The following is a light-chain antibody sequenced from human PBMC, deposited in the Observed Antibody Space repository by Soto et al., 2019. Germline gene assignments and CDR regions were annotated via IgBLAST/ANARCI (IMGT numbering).Light chain of an antibody. CDR2: DAS. J-gene: IGKJ2*01. Sequence: DIQMAQSPSSLSASVGDRVTITCQASQDITNYLNWYQQKPGKAPKLLIYDASNLETGVPSRFIGSGSGRDFTFTISSLQSEDIATYYCQQYYNLPRTFGQGTKLEI. CDR1: QDITNY. CDR3: QQYYNLPRT. V-gene: IGKV1-33*01.